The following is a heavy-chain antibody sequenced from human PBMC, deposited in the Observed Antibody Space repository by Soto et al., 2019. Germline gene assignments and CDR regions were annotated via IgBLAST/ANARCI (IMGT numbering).Heavy chain of an antibody. Sequence: GSLRLFCAASGFTFSSYGMHWVRQAPGKGLEGVAVIWYDGSNKYYADSVKGRFTISRDNSKNTLYLQMNSLRAEDTAVYYCARGVEVYYDSSGSYDYWGQGTLVTVS. CDR3: ARGVEVYYDSSGSYDY. D-gene: IGHD3-22*01. CDR1: GFTFSSYG. J-gene: IGHJ4*02. CDR2: IWYDGSNK. V-gene: IGHV3-33*01.